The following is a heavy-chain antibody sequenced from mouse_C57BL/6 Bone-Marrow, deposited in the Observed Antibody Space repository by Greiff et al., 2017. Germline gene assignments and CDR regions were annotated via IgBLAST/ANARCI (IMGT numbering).Heavy chain of an antibody. D-gene: IGHD2-14*01. Sequence: VQLKQSGAELVRPGASVKLSCTASGFNIKDDYMHWVKQRPEQGLEWIGWIDPENGDTEYASKFQGKATITAETSANTAYLQLSSLTSEDTAVYYCTTVGHYWGQGTTPTVSS. CDR2: IDPENGDT. V-gene: IGHV14-4*01. CDR3: TTVGHY. J-gene: IGHJ2*01. CDR1: GFNIKDDY.